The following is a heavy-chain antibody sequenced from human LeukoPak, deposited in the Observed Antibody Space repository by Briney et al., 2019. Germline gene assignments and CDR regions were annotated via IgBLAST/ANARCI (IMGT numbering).Heavy chain of an antibody. CDR1: GYSISSGYY. V-gene: IGHV4-38-2*01. J-gene: IGHJ5*02. CDR3: AGDKETTGNGRPNWFDP. Sequence: TETLSLTCAVSGYSISSGYYWGWIRQPPGKGLQWIGSIFQRGYSYYNPSLKSRVTISVDTSRNQFSLKLSSVTAADTAVYYCAGDKETTGNGRPNWFDPWGQGTLVTVSS. CDR2: IFQRGYS. D-gene: IGHD1-1*01.